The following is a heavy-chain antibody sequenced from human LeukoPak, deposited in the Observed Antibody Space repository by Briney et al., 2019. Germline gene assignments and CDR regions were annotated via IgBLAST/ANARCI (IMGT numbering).Heavy chain of an antibody. CDR3: ARGRRDSYGPLYYFDY. V-gene: IGHV4-4*07. Sequence: PSETLSLTCTVSGGSISSYYWGWIRQPAGKGLEWIGRIYTSGSTNYNPSLKSRVTMSVDTSKNQFSLKLSSVTAADTAVYYCARGRRDSYGPLYYFDYWGQGTLVTVSS. CDR1: GGSISSYY. J-gene: IGHJ4*02. CDR2: IYTSGST. D-gene: IGHD5-18*01.